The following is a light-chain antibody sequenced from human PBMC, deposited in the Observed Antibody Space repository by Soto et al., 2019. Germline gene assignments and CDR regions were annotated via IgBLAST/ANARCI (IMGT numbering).Light chain of an antibody. CDR3: QQFDDSRPAFT. V-gene: IGKV3-20*01. J-gene: IGKJ2*01. Sequence: ESVLTQSPGTLSLSPGERATLSCRASQTVNSRYLTWYQHKPGQAPRLLIYGASIRAPGIPDRFSGSRSGADFTLTITRLDPEDFAVYYCQQFDDSRPAFTFGQATKLEI. CDR2: GAS. CDR1: QTVNSRY.